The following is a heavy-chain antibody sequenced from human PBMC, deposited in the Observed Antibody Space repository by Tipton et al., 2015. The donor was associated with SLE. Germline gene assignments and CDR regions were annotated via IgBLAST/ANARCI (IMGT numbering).Heavy chain of an antibody. D-gene: IGHD6-13*01. CDR2: IYYSVTT. CDR1: GVSFDDNF. V-gene: IGHV4-34*09. Sequence: LRLSCGVYGVSFDDNFGTWIRQAPGKGLGWIGCIYYSVTTYYNPSLKSRTTISVDTSKNQFSLKLSSVTAADTAVYYCARSTAAGPEAFDIWGQGTMVTVSS. CDR3: ARSTAAGPEAFDI. J-gene: IGHJ3*02.